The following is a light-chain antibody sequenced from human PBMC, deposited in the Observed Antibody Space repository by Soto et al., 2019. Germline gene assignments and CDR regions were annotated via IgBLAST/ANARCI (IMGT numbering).Light chain of an antibody. CDR3: AAWDDSLSGWV. CDR2: TNN. CDR1: SSDVGAYNR. Sequence: QSALTQPASVSGSPGQSITISCTGTSSDVGAYNRVSWSQQHPGEVPKLIIYTNNQRPSGVPDRFSGSKSATSASLAIGGLRSEDEADYYCAAWDDSLSGWVFGGGTKLTVL. J-gene: IGLJ3*02. V-gene: IGLV2-14*03.